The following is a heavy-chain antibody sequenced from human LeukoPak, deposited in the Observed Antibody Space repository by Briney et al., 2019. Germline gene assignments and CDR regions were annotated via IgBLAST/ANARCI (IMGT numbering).Heavy chain of an antibody. CDR3: ARGIAVAGYYYYMDV. Sequence: VGSLSLSCAASGFPFSSYWMNWVRQAPGKGLEWVSSISSSSSYIYYADSVKGRFTISRDNAKNSLYLQMNSLRAEDTAVYYCARGIAVAGYYYYMDVWGKGTTVTVSS. J-gene: IGHJ6*03. CDR2: ISSSSSYI. V-gene: IGHV3-21*01. D-gene: IGHD6-19*01. CDR1: GFPFSSYW.